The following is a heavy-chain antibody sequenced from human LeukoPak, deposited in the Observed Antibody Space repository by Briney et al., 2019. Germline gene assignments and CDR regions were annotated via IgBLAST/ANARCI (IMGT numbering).Heavy chain of an antibody. J-gene: IGHJ4*02. Sequence: GGPLRLSCAASGFTFSTYTIHWVRQVPGKGLMWVSRITNDGTSTSYADSVKGRFTISRDNAKDTLYLQMNSLRAEDTAVYYCARDGGGSSGYYWGLGYWGQGTLVTVSS. D-gene: IGHD3-22*01. CDR3: ARDGGGSSGYYWGLGY. V-gene: IGHV3-74*01. CDR2: ITNDGTST. CDR1: GFTFSTYT.